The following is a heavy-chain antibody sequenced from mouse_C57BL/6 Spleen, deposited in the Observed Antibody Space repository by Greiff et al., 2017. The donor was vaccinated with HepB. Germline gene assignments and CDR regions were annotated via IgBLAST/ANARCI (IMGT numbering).Heavy chain of an antibody. CDR3: ARYDYDWFAY. V-gene: IGHV1-69*01. J-gene: IGHJ3*01. Sequence: VQLQQSGAELVMPGASVKLSCKASGYTFTSYWMHWVKQRPGQGLEWIGEIDPSDSYTNYNQKFKGKSTLTVDKSSSTAYMQLSSLTSEDSAVYFYARYDYDWFAYWGQGTLVTVSA. CDR2: IDPSDSYT. D-gene: IGHD2-4*01. CDR1: GYTFTSYW.